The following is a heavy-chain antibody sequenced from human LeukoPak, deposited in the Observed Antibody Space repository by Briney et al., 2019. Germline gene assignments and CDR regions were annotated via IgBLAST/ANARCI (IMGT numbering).Heavy chain of an antibody. CDR1: GGSISSYY. D-gene: IGHD3-16*02. Sequence: SETLSLTCTVSGGSISSYYWSWIRQPPGKGLEWIGEINHSGSTNYNPSLKSRVTISVDTSKNQFSLKLSSVTAADTAVYYCARGFTITFGGVIVISYYFDYWGQGTLVTVSS. V-gene: IGHV4-34*01. CDR2: INHSGST. CDR3: ARGFTITFGGVIVISYYFDY. J-gene: IGHJ4*02.